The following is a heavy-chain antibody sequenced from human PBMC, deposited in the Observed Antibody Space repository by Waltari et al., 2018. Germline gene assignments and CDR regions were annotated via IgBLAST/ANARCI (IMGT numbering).Heavy chain of an antibody. J-gene: IGHJ6*02. CDR3: ASYDFDSRGYTYGMDV. V-gene: IGHV3-72*01. CDR1: RFSFGDHY. CDR2: SRDKSNSYTT. D-gene: IGHD3-22*01. Sequence: EVQLVESGGGLVQPGGSLRLSCAASRFSFGDHYIDWVRQAPGKGLEWVGRSRDKSNSYTTEFAASVKGRFTISRDDSKKSLYLQMDSLKTEDTAVYYCASYDFDSRGYTYGMDVWGQGTTVTVSS.